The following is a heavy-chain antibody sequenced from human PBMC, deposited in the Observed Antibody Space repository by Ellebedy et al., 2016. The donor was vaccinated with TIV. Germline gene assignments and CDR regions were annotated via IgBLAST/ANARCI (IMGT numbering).Heavy chain of an antibody. CDR2: ISSDGGTQ. CDR3: AREVQLTHWYFDP. J-gene: IGHJ2*01. V-gene: IGHV3-30*09. D-gene: IGHD1-1*01. Sequence: GESLKISCEGSGFTFGSYSVHWLRQAPGKRREWVAVISSDGGTQFYADSVKGRFAISRDNSKNTLYLQINSPRPDDTAVYFCAREVQLTHWYFDPWGRGTLVSVSS. CDR1: GFTFGSYS.